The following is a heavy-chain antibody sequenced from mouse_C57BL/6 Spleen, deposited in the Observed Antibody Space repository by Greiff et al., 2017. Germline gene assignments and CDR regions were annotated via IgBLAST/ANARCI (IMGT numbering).Heavy chain of an antibody. CDR2: IHPNSGST. Sequence: QVQLQQPGAELVKPGASVKLSCEASGYTFTSYWMHWVKQRPGQGLEWIGMIHPNSGSTNYNEKFKSKATLTVDKSSSTAYMQLSSLTAEDSAVYYCARLSSNCDYWGQGTTLTVSS. J-gene: IGHJ2*01. CDR3: ARLSSNCDY. CDR1: GYTFTSYW. V-gene: IGHV1-64*01. D-gene: IGHD1-1*01.